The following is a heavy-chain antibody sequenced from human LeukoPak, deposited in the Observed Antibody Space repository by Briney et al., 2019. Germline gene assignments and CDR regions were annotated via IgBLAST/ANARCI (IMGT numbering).Heavy chain of an antibody. CDR3: AKDTGIMMATILPY. Sequence: GGSLRLSCAASGFTFDDYAMHWVRQAPGKGLEWVSGISWNSGSIGYADSVKGRFTISRDNAKNSLYLQMNSLRAEDTALYYCAKDTGIMMATILPYWGQGTLVTVSS. V-gene: IGHV3-9*01. CDR1: GFTFDDYA. D-gene: IGHD5-12*01. CDR2: ISWNSGSI. J-gene: IGHJ4*02.